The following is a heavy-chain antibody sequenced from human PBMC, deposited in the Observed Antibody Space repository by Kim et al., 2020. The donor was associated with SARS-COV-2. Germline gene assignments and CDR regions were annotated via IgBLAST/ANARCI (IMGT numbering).Heavy chain of an antibody. D-gene: IGHD3-22*01. Sequence: SETLSLTCTVSGYSISSGYYWGWIRQPPGKGLGWIGIIYHSGSTYYHPSLKSRATISVDTSTNHFSLQLSSVTAADTAVYYCARRAYYYDSSGYDY. CDR3: ARRAYYYDSSGYDY. V-gene: IGHV4-38-2*02. J-gene: IGHJ4*01. CDR1: GYSISSGYY. CDR2: IYHSGST.